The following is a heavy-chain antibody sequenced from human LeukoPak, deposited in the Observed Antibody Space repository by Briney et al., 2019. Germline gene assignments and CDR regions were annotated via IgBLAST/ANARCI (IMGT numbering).Heavy chain of an antibody. J-gene: IGHJ4*02. D-gene: IGHD6-19*01. CDR2: ISNSGGST. CDR3: AKDPFSHSSGWYGVDY. V-gene: IGHV3-23*01. Sequence: GGSLRLSCAASGFTFSSYAMSWVRQAPGKGLEWVSTISNSGGSTDYADSVKGGFTISRDDSKNTLYLQMNSLRAEDTAVYYCAKDPFSHSSGWYGVDYWGQGTLVTVSS. CDR1: GFTFSSYA.